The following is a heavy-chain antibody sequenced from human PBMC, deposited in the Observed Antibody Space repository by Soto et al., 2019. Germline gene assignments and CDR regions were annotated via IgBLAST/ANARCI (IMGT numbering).Heavy chain of an antibody. D-gene: IGHD3-3*01. V-gene: IGHV3-9*01. CDR3: ATLGYYDFWSGYYTKTHFDY. CDR1: GFTFDDYA. J-gene: IGHJ4*02. Sequence: EVQLLESGGGLVQPGRSLRLSCAASGFTFDDYAMHWVRQAPGKGLEWVSGIRWNSGSIGYADSVKGRFTISRDNAKNSLYLQMNILRAEDTALYYCATLGYYDFWSGYYTKTHFDYWGQGTLVTVSS. CDR2: IRWNSGSI.